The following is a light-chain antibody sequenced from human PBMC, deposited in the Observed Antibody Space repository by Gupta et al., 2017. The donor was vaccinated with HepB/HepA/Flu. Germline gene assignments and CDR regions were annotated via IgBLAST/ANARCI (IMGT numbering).Light chain of an antibody. J-gene: IGKJ3*01. Sequence: RVTITCRASQSISSYLNWYQQKPGKAPKLLIYAASSLQSGVPSRFSGSGSGTDFTLTISSLQPEDFATYYCQQSYSTPIFTFGPGTKVDIK. CDR2: AAS. CDR1: QSISSY. CDR3: QQSYSTPIFT. V-gene: IGKV1-39*01.